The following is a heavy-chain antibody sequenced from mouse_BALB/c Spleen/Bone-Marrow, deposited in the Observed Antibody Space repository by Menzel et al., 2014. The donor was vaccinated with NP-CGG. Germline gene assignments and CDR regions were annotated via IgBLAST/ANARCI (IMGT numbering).Heavy chain of an antibody. V-gene: IGHV2-6-7*01. D-gene: IGHD2-2*01. CDR1: GFSLTGYG. Sequence: VQLVESGPGLVAPSQSLSITCTVSGFSLTGYGVSCVRQPPGKGLEWLGMIWGDGSTDYNSALKSRLRISKENYKNQDFLKVNRLQTEDAASDYCARDSLMLTRAVDYWGQGTSGTVTS. CDR3: ARDSLMLTRAVDY. CDR2: IWGDGST. J-gene: IGHJ4*01.